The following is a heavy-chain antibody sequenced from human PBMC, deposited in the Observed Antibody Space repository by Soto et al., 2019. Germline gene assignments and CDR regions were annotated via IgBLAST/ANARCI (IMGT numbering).Heavy chain of an antibody. D-gene: IGHD3-3*01. V-gene: IGHV1-3*01. Sequence: ASVKVSCKASAYTFTSYAMHWVRQAPGQRLEWMGWINSGNGNTKYSQKFQGRVTITRDTSASTAYMELSSLRSEDTAVYYCAREDFTIFGVVPSHFDYWGQGTLVTVSS. CDR1: AYTFTSYA. CDR3: AREDFTIFGVVPSHFDY. CDR2: INSGNGNT. J-gene: IGHJ4*02.